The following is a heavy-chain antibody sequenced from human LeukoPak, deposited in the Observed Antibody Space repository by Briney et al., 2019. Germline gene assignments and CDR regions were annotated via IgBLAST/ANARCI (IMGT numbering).Heavy chain of an antibody. D-gene: IGHD4-17*01. CDR3: ARDRSYGDFAWGY. Sequence: PGGSLRLSCAASGFTVSSNFMTWVRQAPGKGLEWVSVISSGGTTYYADSVKGRFTISRHISKNTVYLQMNSLRAEDTAVYYCARDRSYGDFAWGYWGQETLVTVSS. V-gene: IGHV3-53*04. J-gene: IGHJ4*02. CDR2: ISSGGTT. CDR1: GFTVSSNF.